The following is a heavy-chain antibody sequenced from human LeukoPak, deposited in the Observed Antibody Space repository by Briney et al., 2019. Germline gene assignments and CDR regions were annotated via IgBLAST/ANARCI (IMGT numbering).Heavy chain of an antibody. V-gene: IGHV4-61*01. D-gene: IGHD6-19*01. J-gene: IGHJ4*02. Sequence: SETLSLTCTVSGGSVSSGSYYWSWIRQPPGKGLEWTGYIYHSGSTNYNPSLKSRVTISVDTSKNQFSLKLSSVTAVDTAVYYCARVAVAGRPVDYWGQGTLVTVSS. CDR3: ARVAVAGRPVDY. CDR2: IYHSGST. CDR1: GGSVSSGSYY.